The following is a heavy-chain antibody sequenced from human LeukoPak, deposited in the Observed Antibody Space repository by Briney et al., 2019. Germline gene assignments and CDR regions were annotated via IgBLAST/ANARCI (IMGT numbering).Heavy chain of an antibody. CDR3: AREDYYDSSPDAFDI. CDR2: VYYDGNT. CDR1: GGSISSSLYY. J-gene: IGHJ3*02. Sequence: SETLSLTCAVSGGSISSSLYYWGWFRRPPGKGLEWIGNVYYDGNTYRNPPLRSRVTMAVDTSKNQFSLKLRSVTAADTAVYYCAREDYYDSSPDAFDIWGHGTMVTVSS. D-gene: IGHD3-22*01. V-gene: IGHV4-39*07.